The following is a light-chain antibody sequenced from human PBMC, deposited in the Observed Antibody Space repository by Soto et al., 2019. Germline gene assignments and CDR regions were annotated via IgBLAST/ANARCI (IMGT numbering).Light chain of an antibody. V-gene: IGLV2-11*01. Sequence: QSALTQPRSVSGSPGQSVTISCTGTSSDVGGYNYVSWYQQHPGKDPKLMIYDVSKRPSGVPDRFSGSKSGNTASLTISGLQAEDEADYYCCSYAGSYTWVFGGGTKRTVL. J-gene: IGLJ3*02. CDR3: CSYAGSYTWV. CDR1: SSDVGGYNY. CDR2: DVS.